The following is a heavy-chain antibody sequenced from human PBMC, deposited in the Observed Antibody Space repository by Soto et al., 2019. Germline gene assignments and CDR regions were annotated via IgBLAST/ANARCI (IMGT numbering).Heavy chain of an antibody. CDR2: IGVSGGMT. D-gene: IGHD6-19*01. Sequence: QPGGSLSLSCAASGFTFSSYAMSWVRQAPGKGLEWVSAIGVSGGMTYYADSVKGRFTISRDNSKNTLYLQMNSLRAEDMAVYYCANFGIAVAGRDGPYFDYWGQGTLVTVSS. J-gene: IGHJ4*02. CDR3: ANFGIAVAGRDGPYFDY. V-gene: IGHV3-23*01. CDR1: GFTFSSYA.